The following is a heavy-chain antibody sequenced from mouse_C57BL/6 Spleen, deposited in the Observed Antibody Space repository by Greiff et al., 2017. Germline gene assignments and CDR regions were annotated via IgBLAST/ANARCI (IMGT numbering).Heavy chain of an antibody. CDR1: GYTFTSYW. J-gene: IGHJ2*01. CDR2: IYPSDSET. V-gene: IGHV1-61*01. CDR3: ARARRYCDY. Sequence: QVQLQQPGAELVRPGSSVKLSCKASGYTFTSYWMDWVKQRPGQGLEWIGNIYPSDSETHYNQKFKDKATLTVDKSSSTAYMQLSSLTSEDSAVYYCARARRYCDYWGQGTTLTVSS.